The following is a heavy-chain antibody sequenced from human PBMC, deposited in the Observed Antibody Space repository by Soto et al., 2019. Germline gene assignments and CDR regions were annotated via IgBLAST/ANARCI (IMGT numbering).Heavy chain of an antibody. D-gene: IGHD6-13*01. CDR2: ISSSSSYI. V-gene: IGHV3-21*01. Sequence: EVQLVESGGGLVKPGGSLRLSCAASGFTFSSYSMNWVRQAPGKGLEWVSSISSSSSYIYYADSVKGRFTISRDNAKNALYLQMNSLRAEDTAVYYCARVIAAAGTDYWGQGTLVTVSS. CDR3: ARVIAAAGTDY. J-gene: IGHJ4*02. CDR1: GFTFSSYS.